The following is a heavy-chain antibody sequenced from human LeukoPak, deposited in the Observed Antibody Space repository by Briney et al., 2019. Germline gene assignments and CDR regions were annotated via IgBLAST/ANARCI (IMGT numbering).Heavy chain of an antibody. CDR2: IYYSGST. CDR1: GGSISSYY. Sequence: SETLSLTCTVSGGSISSYYWSWIRQPPGKGLEWIGYIYYSGSTNYNPSLKSRVTISVDTSKNQFSLKLSSVTAADTAVYYCARDGYSSGWYDIWGQGTLVTVSS. CDR3: ARDGYSSGWYDI. D-gene: IGHD6-19*01. J-gene: IGHJ5*02. V-gene: IGHV4-59*01.